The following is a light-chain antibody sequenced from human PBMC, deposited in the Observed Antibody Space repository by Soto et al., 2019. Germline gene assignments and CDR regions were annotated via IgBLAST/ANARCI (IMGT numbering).Light chain of an antibody. CDR1: GSSIGTNT. Sequence: QSVLTQPPSASWTPGQRVTISCSGSGSSIGTNTVNWYRQLPGTAPKLLIYGDNQRPSGVPDRFSGSKSGTSASLGISGLESEDEGDYNSAAWDGSLNNVLFGGGTKLAAL. CDR2: GDN. V-gene: IGLV1-44*01. CDR3: AAWDGSLNNVL. J-gene: IGLJ2*01.